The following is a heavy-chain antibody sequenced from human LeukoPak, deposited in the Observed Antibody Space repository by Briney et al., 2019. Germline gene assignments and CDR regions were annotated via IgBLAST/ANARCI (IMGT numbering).Heavy chain of an antibody. CDR2: IYLSGST. D-gene: IGHD3-10*01. J-gene: IGHJ4*02. Sequence: SETLSLTCTVSGYSISSGYYWGWIRQPPGKGLEWIGSIYLSGSTYYNPSLKSRVTISVDTSKNQFSLKLSSVTAADTAVYYCALLVDYWGQGTLVTVSS. V-gene: IGHV4-38-2*02. CDR3: ALLVDY. CDR1: GYSISSGYY.